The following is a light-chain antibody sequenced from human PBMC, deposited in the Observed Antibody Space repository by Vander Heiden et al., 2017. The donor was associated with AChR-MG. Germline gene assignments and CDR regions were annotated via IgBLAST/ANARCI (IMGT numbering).Light chain of an antibody. CDR1: SNDVGRYDY. CDR2: DVS. J-gene: IGLJ3*02. Sequence: QSALTQPHSVSGSPGQSVTISCTGTSNDVGRYDYVSWYRQHPGQAPKLMIYDVSERPSGVPDRFSGSKSGNTASLTISGLQAEDEAHYYCCSYAGNDYYMVLGGGTKLTVL. CDR3: CSYAGNDYYMV. V-gene: IGLV2-11*01.